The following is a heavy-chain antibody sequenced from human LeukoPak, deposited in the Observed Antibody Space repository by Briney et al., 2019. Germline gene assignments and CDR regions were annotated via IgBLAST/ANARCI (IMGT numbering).Heavy chain of an antibody. CDR2: INHSGST. Sequence: SETLSLTCAVYGGSFSGYYWSWIRQPPGKGLEWIGEINHSGSTNYNPSLKSRVTISVDTSKNQFSLKLSSVTAADTAVYYCARHYCSGGSCYRGWFDPWGQGTLVTVPS. CDR3: ARHYCSGGSCYRGWFDP. CDR1: GGSFSGYY. J-gene: IGHJ5*02. D-gene: IGHD2-15*01. V-gene: IGHV4-34*01.